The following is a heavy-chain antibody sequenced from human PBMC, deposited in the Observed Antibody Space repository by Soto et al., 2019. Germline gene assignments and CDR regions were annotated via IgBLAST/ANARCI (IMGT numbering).Heavy chain of an antibody. V-gene: IGHV1-18*01. CDR2: ISAYNGNS. CDR3: ARAITVLENYYFYGMDV. CDR1: GYTFTSYG. Sequence: QAQLVQSGPEVKKPGASVKVSCKASGYTFTSYGISWVRQAPGQGLEWMAWISAYNGNSNYAQKFQGRVTMTTATSTSTAYMELRSLRSDDTAVYYCARAITVLENYYFYGMDVWGQGTMVTVSS. D-gene: IGHD4-17*01. J-gene: IGHJ6*02.